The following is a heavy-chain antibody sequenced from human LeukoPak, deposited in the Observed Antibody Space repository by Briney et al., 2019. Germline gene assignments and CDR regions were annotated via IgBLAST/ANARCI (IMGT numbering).Heavy chain of an antibody. CDR1: GYTFTSYG. Sequence: ASVKVSCKASGYTFTSYGISWVRQAPGQGLEWMGWISAYNGNTNYAQKLQGRVTMTTDTSTSTAYMELRSLRSDDTAVYYCAREWGVRDCTNGVCSYGMDVWGQGTTVTVSS. J-gene: IGHJ6*02. CDR2: ISAYNGNT. V-gene: IGHV1-18*01. CDR3: AREWGVRDCTNGVCSYGMDV. D-gene: IGHD2-8*01.